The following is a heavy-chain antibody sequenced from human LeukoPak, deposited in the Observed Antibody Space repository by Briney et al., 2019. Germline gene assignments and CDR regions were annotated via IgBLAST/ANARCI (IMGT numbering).Heavy chain of an antibody. D-gene: IGHD1-26*01. V-gene: IGHV4-30-2*06. J-gene: IGHJ4*02. CDR1: GGSITSGGYY. CDR2: IYHSGAT. CDR3: ARVGAWFGYYFDY. Sequence: PSQTLSLTCTVSGGSITSGGYYWSWIRQSPGKGLEWIGYIYHSGATYYNPSLRSRVTISVDTSKNQFSLKLSSVTAADTAVYYCARVGAWFGYYFDYWGQGTLVTVSS.